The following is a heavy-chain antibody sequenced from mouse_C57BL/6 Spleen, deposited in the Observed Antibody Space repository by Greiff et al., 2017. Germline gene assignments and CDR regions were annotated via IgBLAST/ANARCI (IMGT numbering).Heavy chain of an antibody. Sequence: VKLVESGPELVKPGASVKLSCKASGYTFTSYDINWVKQRPGQGLEWIGWIYPRDGSTKYNEKFKGKATLTVDTSSSTAYMELHSLTSEDSAVXFCARSGDYDPFAYWGQGTLVTVSA. CDR2: IYPRDGST. J-gene: IGHJ3*01. D-gene: IGHD2-4*01. CDR1: GYTFTSYD. V-gene: IGHV1-85*01. CDR3: ARSGDYDPFAY.